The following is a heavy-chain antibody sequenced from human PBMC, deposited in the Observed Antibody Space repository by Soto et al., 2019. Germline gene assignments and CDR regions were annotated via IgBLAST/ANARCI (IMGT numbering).Heavy chain of an antibody. CDR1: GFTFTSYA. V-gene: IGHV3-23*01. Sequence: EVQLLESGGGLVQPGGSLRVSCAASGFTFTSYAMSWVRQAPGKGLEWVSAISGSGVSTYYADSVKGRFTISRDNSKNTLFLQMNSLRAEDTAVYYCAKEDAYSSGWGSFDYWGQGTLVTVSS. J-gene: IGHJ4*02. CDR2: ISGSGVST. CDR3: AKEDAYSSGWGSFDY. D-gene: IGHD6-19*01.